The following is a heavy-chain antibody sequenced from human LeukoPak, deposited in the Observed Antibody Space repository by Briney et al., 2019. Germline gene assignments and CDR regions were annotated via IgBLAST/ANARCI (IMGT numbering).Heavy chain of an antibody. V-gene: IGHV1-8*01. CDR2: MNPNSGNT. J-gene: IGHJ4*02. D-gene: IGHD1-26*01. CDR3: TREGSGSYGD. Sequence: ASVKVSCKASGYTSTTYDINWVRQATGQGLEWMGWMNPNSGNTGYAQKFQGRFTMTRNTSISTAYMELSSLRSEDTAVYYCTREGSGSYGDWGQGTLVTVSS. CDR1: GYTSTTYD.